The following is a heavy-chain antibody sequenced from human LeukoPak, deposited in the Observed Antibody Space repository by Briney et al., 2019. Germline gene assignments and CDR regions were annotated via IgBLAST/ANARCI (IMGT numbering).Heavy chain of an antibody. V-gene: IGHV1-8*01. CDR3: ARSHTQKEFCGGGRCYPTVWWFDP. CDR1: GYTFINND. J-gene: IGHJ5*02. CDR2: IDPKNGNR. D-gene: IGHD2-15*01. Sequence: ASVKVSCKASGYTFINNDINWVRQAPGQGPEWMAWIDPKNGNRGYAQNFQGRVTMTTDISINTAYLELSSLRSEDTAVYYCARSHTQKEFCGGGRCYPTVWWFDPWGQGTLVTVSS.